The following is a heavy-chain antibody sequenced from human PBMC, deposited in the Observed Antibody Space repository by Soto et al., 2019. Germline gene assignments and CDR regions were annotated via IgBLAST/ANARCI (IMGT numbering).Heavy chain of an antibody. D-gene: IGHD1-1*01. V-gene: IGHV5-51*01. CDR1: GYSFPSQW. Sequence: PGESLKISCKGSGYSFPSQWIGWVRQTPGKGLEWMGSIYPADSDTRYSPSFQGQVIISADKSIRTAYLEWSSLKASDTALYYCARYKFPNGLDLWGQGTTVTVSS. J-gene: IGHJ6*02. CDR2: IYPADSDT. CDR3: ARYKFPNGLDL.